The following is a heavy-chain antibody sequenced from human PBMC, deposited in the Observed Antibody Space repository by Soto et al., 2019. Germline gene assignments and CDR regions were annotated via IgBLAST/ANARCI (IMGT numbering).Heavy chain of an antibody. CDR2: IYYSGST. D-gene: IGHD5-18*01. CDR3: ARRGYSYAPFDY. J-gene: IGHJ4*02. V-gene: IGHV4-30-4*01. Sequence: SVTLSLTCTVSGGSIGSGDYYWSWIRQPPGKGLEWIGYIYYSGSTYYNPSLKSRVTISVDTSKNQFSLKLSSVTAADTAVYYCARRGYSYAPFDYWGQGTLVTVS. CDR1: GGSIGSGDYY.